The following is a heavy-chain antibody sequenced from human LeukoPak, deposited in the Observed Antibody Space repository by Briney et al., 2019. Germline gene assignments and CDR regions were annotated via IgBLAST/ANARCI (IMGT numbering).Heavy chain of an antibody. V-gene: IGHV5-51*01. CDR1: GYSFTSYW. CDR2: IYPGDSDP. D-gene: IGHD3-22*01. Sequence: GESLKTSCKGSGYSFTSYWIGWVRQMPGKGLEWMGIIYPGDSDPRYSPSFQGQVIISAEKSISTAYLQWSSLKASDTAMYYCARLDTRGYYYYGMDVWGQGTTVTVSS. J-gene: IGHJ6*02. CDR3: ARLDTRGYYYYGMDV.